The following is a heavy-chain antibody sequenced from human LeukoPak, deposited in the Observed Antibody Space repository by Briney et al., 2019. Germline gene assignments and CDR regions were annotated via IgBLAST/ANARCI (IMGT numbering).Heavy chain of an antibody. J-gene: IGHJ6*03. Sequence: SETLSLTCTVSGGSISSGSYYWSWIRQPAGKGLEWIGRIYTSGSTNYNPSLKSRVTMSVDTSKNQFSLKLSSVTAADTAVYYCARDHRKCWGGSCYYYYYMDVWGKGTTVTISS. V-gene: IGHV4-61*02. CDR2: IYTSGST. D-gene: IGHD2-15*01. CDR1: GGSISSGSYY. CDR3: ARDHRKCWGGSCYYYYYMDV.